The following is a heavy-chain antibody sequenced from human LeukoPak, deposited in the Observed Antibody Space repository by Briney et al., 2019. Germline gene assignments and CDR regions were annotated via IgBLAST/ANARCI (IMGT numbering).Heavy chain of an antibody. CDR3: ASTYYDFWSGYAFDI. CDR1: GSSISSSSYY. Sequence: SETLSLTCTVSGSSISSSSYYWGWIRQPPGKGLEWIGSIYYSGSTYYNPSLKSRVTISVDTSKNQFSLKLSSVTAADTAVYYCASTYYDFWSGYAFDIWGQGTMVTVSS. J-gene: IGHJ3*02. CDR2: IYYSGST. V-gene: IGHV4-39*07. D-gene: IGHD3-3*01.